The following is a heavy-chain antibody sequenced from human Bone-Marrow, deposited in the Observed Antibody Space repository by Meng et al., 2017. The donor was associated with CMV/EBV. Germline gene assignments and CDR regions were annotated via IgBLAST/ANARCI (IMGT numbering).Heavy chain of an antibody. CDR1: GLTFSSYS. Sequence: GESLKISCAASGLTFSSYSMNWVRQAPGKGLEWVSSISSSSSYIYYADSVKGRFTISRDNAKNSLYLQMNSLRAEDTAVYYCAKKRSGSGYYYYGMDVWGQGTTVTVSS. CDR2: ISSSSSYI. V-gene: IGHV3-21*01. CDR3: AKKRSGSGYYYYGMDV. J-gene: IGHJ6*02. D-gene: IGHD3-10*01.